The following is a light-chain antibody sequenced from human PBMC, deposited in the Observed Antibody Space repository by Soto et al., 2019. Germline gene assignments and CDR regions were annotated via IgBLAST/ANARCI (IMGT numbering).Light chain of an antibody. J-gene: IGLJ1*01. Sequence: QSALTQPASVSGSPGQSITISCTGTSRDVGAYKLVSWYQQHPGKAPKLIIYEVGEWPSGASNRFSGSKSGNTASLTISGLQAEDEAYYYCGSDAGGSRVFGTGTKVTVL. CDR1: SRDVGAYKL. CDR3: GSDAGGSRV. V-gene: IGLV2-23*02. CDR2: EVG.